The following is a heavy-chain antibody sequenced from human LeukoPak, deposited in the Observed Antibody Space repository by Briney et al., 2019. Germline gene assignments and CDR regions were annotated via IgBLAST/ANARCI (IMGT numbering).Heavy chain of an antibody. D-gene: IGHD3-22*01. CDR1: GFTFSSYW. Sequence: GGSLRLSCAASGFTFSSYWMSWVRQAPGKGLEWVGRIKSKTDGGTTDYAAPVKGRFTISRDDSKNTLYLQMNSLKTEDTAVYYCTTGLVVITPPFDYWGQGTLVTVSS. V-gene: IGHV3-15*01. J-gene: IGHJ4*02. CDR3: TTGLVVITPPFDY. CDR2: IKSKTDGGTT.